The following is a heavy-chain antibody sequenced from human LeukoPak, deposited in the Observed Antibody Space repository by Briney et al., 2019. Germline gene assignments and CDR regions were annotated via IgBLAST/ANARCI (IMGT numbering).Heavy chain of an antibody. Sequence: ASVKVSCKASGYTFTSYGISWVRQAPGQGLEWMGWISAYNGNTNYAQKLQGRVTMTTDTSTSTAYVELRSLRSDDTAVYYCARDTAYDSSGYYYYMDVWGKGTTVTVSS. J-gene: IGHJ6*03. CDR1: GYTFTSYG. CDR3: ARDTAYDSSGYYYYMDV. D-gene: IGHD5-12*01. V-gene: IGHV1-18*01. CDR2: ISAYNGNT.